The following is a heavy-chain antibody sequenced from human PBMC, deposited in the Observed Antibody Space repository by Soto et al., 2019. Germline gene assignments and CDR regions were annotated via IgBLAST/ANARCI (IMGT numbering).Heavy chain of an antibody. D-gene: IGHD1-1*01. V-gene: IGHV2-5*02. Sequence: SGPTLVNPTETLTRTFTFSGFPVTTTIICVGWTRQPPGKALEWLAIIYWDGESRYNPLLRRRLTLTEDTSKNQVVLTMTNMDPKDTATYYCAHRDSTGTTTYFDSWGQGIPVTVSS. CDR1: GFPVTTTIIC. J-gene: IGHJ4*02. CDR2: IYWDGES. CDR3: AHRDSTGTTTYFDS.